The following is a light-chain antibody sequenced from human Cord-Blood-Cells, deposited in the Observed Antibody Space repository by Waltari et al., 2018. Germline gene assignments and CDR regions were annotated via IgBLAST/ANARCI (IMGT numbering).Light chain of an antibody. Sequence: DIQMTQPPSSLSASVGDRVTIPRRASQSISSYLNWYQQKPGNAPKLLIYAASSLQSGVPSRFSGSGSGTDFTLTISSLQPEDFATYYCQQSYSTPPRTFGQGTKVEIK. CDR1: QSISSY. V-gene: IGKV1-39*01. CDR2: AAS. CDR3: QQSYSTPPRT. J-gene: IGKJ1*01.